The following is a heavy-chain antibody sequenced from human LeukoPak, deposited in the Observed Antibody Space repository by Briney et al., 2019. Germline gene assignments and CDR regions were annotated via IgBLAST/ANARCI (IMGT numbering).Heavy chain of an antibody. V-gene: IGHV3-23*01. CDR3: TRHGPQGGCSGGSCYSHAPFDY. D-gene: IGHD2-15*01. CDR1: GFTFSNYA. J-gene: IGHJ4*02. CDR2: ISGSVGST. Sequence: GGSLRLSCAASGFTFSNYAMSWVRQAPGKGLEWVSVISGSVGSTYYVDSVKGRFTISRDDSNNTAYLQMNSLKTEDTAVYFCTRHGPQGGCSGGSCYSHAPFDYWGQGTLVTVSS.